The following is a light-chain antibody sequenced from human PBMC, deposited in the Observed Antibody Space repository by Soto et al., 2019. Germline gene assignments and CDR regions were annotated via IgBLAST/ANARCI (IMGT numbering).Light chain of an antibody. CDR1: QGISSA. V-gene: IGKV1-13*02. CDR2: DAS. CDR3: QQFNSYLRT. Sequence: AIQLTQSPSSLSASVGDRVIITCRASQGISSALAWYQQKPGKAPKLLIYDASSLESGVPSRFSGSGSGTDFTLTISSLQPEDFATYYCQQFNSYLRTFGQGTRLEIK. J-gene: IGKJ5*01.